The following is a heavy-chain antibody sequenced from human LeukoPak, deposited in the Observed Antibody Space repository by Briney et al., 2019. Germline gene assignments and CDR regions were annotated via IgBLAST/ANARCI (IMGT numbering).Heavy chain of an antibody. CDR2: INWNGGST. CDR3: ARGGVATIEVDY. V-gene: IGHV3-20*04. CDR1: GFTFDDYG. J-gene: IGHJ4*02. D-gene: IGHD5-12*01. Sequence: GGSLRLSCAASGFTFDDYGMSWVRQAPGKGLEWVSGINWNGGSTGYADSVKGRFTISRDNAKNSLYLRMNSLRAGDTALYYCARGGVATIEVDYWGQGTLVTVSS.